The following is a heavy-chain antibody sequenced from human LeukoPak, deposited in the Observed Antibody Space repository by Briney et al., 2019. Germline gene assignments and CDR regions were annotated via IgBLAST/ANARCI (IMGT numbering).Heavy chain of an antibody. Sequence: PGGSLRLSCAASGFTFSSYGMHWVRQAPGKGLEWVAVIWYDGSNKYYADSVKGRFTISRDNSKNTLYLQMNGLRAEDTAVYYCARGSLAGSAAALDYWGQGTLVTVSS. CDR2: IWYDGSNK. V-gene: IGHV3-33*01. CDR1: GFTFSSYG. CDR3: ARGSLAGSAAALDY. D-gene: IGHD2-15*01. J-gene: IGHJ4*02.